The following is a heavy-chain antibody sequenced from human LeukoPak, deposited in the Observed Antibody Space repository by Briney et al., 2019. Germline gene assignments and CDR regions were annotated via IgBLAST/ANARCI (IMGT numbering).Heavy chain of an antibody. CDR3: ARDRVVEPYYFYGMDV. V-gene: IGHV3-30*14. J-gene: IGHJ6*02. Sequence: GGSLRLSCAASGFTFSSYAMHWVRQAPGKGLEWVAVISYDGSNKYYADSVKGRFTISRDNSKNTVYLQMNSLRAEDTAVYYCARDRVVEPYYFYGMDVWGQGTTVTVSS. CDR1: GFTFSSYA. D-gene: IGHD2-15*01. CDR2: ISYDGSNK.